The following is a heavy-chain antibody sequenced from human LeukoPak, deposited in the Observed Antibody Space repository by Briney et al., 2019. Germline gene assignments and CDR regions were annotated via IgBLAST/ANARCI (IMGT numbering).Heavy chain of an antibody. J-gene: IGHJ6*02. CDR3: ARESRGSQGLPYGMDV. D-gene: IGHD3-10*01. Sequence: GGSLRLSCAASGFTVSSNYMSWVRQAPGKGLDWVSVIYSDGSIYYTDSVKGRFTISVYNSKNTVYLQMNSLRPEDTAMYYCARESRGSQGLPYGMDVWGQGTTVTVSS. CDR2: IYSDGSI. V-gene: IGHV3-53*04. CDR1: GFTVSSNY.